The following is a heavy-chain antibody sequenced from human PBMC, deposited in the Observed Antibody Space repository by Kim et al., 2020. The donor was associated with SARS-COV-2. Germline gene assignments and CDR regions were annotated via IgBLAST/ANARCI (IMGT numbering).Heavy chain of an antibody. CDR2: IGTAGDT. J-gene: IGHJ5*02. V-gene: IGHV3-13*01. D-gene: IGHD6-13*01. CDR1: GFTFSSYD. Sequence: GGSLRLSCAASGFTFSSYDMHWVRQATGKGLGWVSAIGTAGDTYYPGSVKGRFTISRENAKNSLYLQMNSLRAGDTAVYYCAREVAAAGNGEGWFDPWGQGTLVTVSS. CDR3: AREVAAAGNGEGWFDP.